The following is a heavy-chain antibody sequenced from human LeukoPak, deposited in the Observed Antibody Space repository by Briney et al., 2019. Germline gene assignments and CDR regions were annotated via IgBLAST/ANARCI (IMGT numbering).Heavy chain of an antibody. CDR3: ARASSHYDFWSGYPYYYYYYYMDV. D-gene: IGHD3-3*01. J-gene: IGHJ6*03. CDR1: GGSISSSSYY. V-gene: IGHV4-39*07. Sequence: TSETLSLTCTVSGGSISSSSYYWGWIRQPPGKGLEWIGSIYYSGYTYYNPSLESRVTISVDTSNNQFSLKLSSVTAADTAVYYCARASSHYDFWSGYPYYYYYYYMDVWGKGTTVTVSS. CDR2: IYYSGYT.